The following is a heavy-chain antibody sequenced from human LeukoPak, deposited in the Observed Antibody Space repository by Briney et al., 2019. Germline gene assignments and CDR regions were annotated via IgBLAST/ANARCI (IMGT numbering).Heavy chain of an antibody. CDR3: ARRGYCSSTSCYEYWFDP. V-gene: IGHV4-39*01. CDR2: IYYSGST. CDR1: GGSISSYY. D-gene: IGHD2-2*01. J-gene: IGHJ5*02. Sequence: SETLSLTCTVSGGSISSYYWGWIRQPPGKGLEWIGIIYYSGSTYYNPSLKSRLTISVDTSKNQFSLKLSSVAATDAAVYYCARRGYCSSTSCYEYWFDPWGQGTLVTVSS.